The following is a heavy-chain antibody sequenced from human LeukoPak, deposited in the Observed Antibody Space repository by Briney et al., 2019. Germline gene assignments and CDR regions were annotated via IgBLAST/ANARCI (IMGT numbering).Heavy chain of an antibody. V-gene: IGHV4-59*01. Sequence: KASETLSLTCTVSGGSIRSYYWSWIRQPPGKGLEWIGYIYYSGSTNYNPSLKSRVTISVDTSKNQFSLKLSSVTATDTAVYYCAGHSGYWGVGFGYWGQGTPVTVSS. J-gene: IGHJ4*02. D-gene: IGHD5-12*01. CDR1: GGSIRSYY. CDR2: IYYSGST. CDR3: AGHSGYWGVGFGY.